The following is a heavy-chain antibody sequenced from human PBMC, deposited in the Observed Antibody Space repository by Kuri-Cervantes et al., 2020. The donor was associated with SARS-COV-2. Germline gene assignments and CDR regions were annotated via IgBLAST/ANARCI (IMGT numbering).Heavy chain of an antibody. D-gene: IGHD4-17*01. V-gene: IGHV4-39*07. CDR3: ARVDGDYVDWYFDL. CDR1: GGSISSGSYY. J-gene: IGHJ2*01. Sequence: ESLKISCTASGGSISSGSYYWSWIRQPPGKGLEWIGEINHSGSTNYNPSLKSRVTISVDTSKNQFSLKLSSVTAADTAVYYCARVDGDYVDWYFDLWGRGTLVTVSS. CDR2: INHSGST.